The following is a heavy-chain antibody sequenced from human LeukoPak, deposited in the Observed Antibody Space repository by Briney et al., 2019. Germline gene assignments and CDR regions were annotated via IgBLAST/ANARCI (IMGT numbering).Heavy chain of an antibody. CDR2: ISIYNGNT. D-gene: IGHD3-3*01. J-gene: IGHJ5*02. Sequence: ASVKVSCKASGDTFTNYGISWVRQAPGQGLECIGWISIYNGNTDYAQKLRGRVTMTTDTSTSTAYMELRSLRSDDTAVYYCARITYDFWSGYYMPDDPWGQGTLVTVSS. CDR1: GDTFTNYG. CDR3: ARITYDFWSGYYMPDDP. V-gene: IGHV1-18*01.